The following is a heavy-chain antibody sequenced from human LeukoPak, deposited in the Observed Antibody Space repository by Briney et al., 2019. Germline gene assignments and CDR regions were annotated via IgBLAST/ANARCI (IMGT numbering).Heavy chain of an antibody. V-gene: IGHV4-59*01. Sequence: KPSETLSLTSTVSGGSISSYYWSWIRQPPGKGLEWIGYIYYSGSTNYNPSLKSRVTISVDTSKNQFSLKLSSVTAADTAVYYCARDGPYCGGDCYPYYFDYWGQGTLVTVSS. CDR3: ARDGPYCGGDCYPYYFDY. CDR2: IYYSGST. D-gene: IGHD2-21*02. CDR1: GGSISSYY. J-gene: IGHJ4*02.